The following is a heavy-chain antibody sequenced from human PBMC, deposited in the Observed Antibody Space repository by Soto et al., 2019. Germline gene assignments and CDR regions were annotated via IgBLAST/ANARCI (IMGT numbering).Heavy chain of an antibody. Sequence: QVQLQESGPGLVKPSETLSLTCTVSGGSVSSGSYYWSWIRQPPGKGLAWIGYIYYSGSTNYNPSLTSRVTISVDTSKHQFSLKLSSVTAADTAVYYCARVPNLTGIVNFDYWGQGTLVTVSS. V-gene: IGHV4-61*01. CDR3: ARVPNLTGIVNFDY. CDR2: IYYSGST. D-gene: IGHD1-26*01. J-gene: IGHJ4*02. CDR1: GGSVSSGSYY.